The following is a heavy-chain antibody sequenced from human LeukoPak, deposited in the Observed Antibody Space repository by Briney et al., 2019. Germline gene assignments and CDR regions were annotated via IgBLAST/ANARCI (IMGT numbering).Heavy chain of an antibody. J-gene: IGHJ4*02. D-gene: IGHD7-27*01. V-gene: IGHV3-21*01. CDR3: ARDLTGKHFDY. CDR2: ISSSSSYI. Sequence: GGSLRLSCAASGFTFSSYSMNWVRQAPGKGLEWVSSISSSSSYIYYADSVKGRFTISRDNAKNSLYLQMNSLRAEDTAVYYCARDLTGKHFDYWGQGTLVTVSS. CDR1: GFTFSSYS.